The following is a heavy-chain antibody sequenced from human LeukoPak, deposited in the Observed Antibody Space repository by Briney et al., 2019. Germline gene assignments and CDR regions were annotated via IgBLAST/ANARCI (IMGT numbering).Heavy chain of an antibody. CDR3: ARGSIYYGVSSAYFDY. D-gene: IGHD3-22*01. CDR2: INHRGST. CDR1: SESFSGYF. J-gene: IGHJ4*02. V-gene: IGHV4-34*01. Sequence: SETLSLTCGVYSESFSGYFWTYIRQPPGGGLEWIGDINHRGSTNYNPSLKSRVTISVDTSKNQFSLRLASVTAADTAVYYCARGSIYYGVSSAYFDYWGQGSLVTVSS.